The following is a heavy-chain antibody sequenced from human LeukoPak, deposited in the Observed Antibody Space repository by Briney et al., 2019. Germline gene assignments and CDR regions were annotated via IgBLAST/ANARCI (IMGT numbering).Heavy chain of an antibody. J-gene: IGHJ5*02. CDR2: IYYSGST. CDR3: VRDSRHSSRGNWFDP. CDR1: GGSISSYY. D-gene: IGHD6-13*01. Sequence: SETLSLTCTVSGGSISSYYWSWIRQPPGKGLEWIGYIYYSGSTNYNPSLKSRVTISVDTSKNQFSLKLNSVTAADTAVYYCVRDSRHSSRGNWFDPWGQGTLVTVSS. V-gene: IGHV4-59*01.